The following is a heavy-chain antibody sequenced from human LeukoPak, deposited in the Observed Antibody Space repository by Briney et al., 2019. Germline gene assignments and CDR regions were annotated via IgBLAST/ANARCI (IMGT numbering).Heavy chain of an antibody. V-gene: IGHV3-23*01. J-gene: IGHJ4*02. CDR2: LSGGGDFT. CDR3: ARDLISGHYTFDY. Sequence: PGGSVRLSCAPSGFTFSAFAMSWVRQAPGKGLEWVSTLSGGGDFTFYADSVKGRFTISRDNAKKSLYLQMNSLRDDDTAVYYCARDLISGHYTFDYWGQGTLVTVSS. D-gene: IGHD1-26*01. CDR1: GFTFSAFA.